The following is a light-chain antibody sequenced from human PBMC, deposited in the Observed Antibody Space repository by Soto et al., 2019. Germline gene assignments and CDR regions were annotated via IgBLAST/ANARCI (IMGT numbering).Light chain of an antibody. CDR2: EAS. Sequence: DIYMTQSPSTLSASVGDRVTITCRASQNINSWLAWYQQKPGKAPKLLIYEASSLEKGVPARFGGSGSGTEFTLTIRSLQPDDSATYYCQQYDSSSPTFGQGTKVDIK. V-gene: IGKV1-5*03. J-gene: IGKJ2*01. CDR3: QQYDSSSPT. CDR1: QNINSW.